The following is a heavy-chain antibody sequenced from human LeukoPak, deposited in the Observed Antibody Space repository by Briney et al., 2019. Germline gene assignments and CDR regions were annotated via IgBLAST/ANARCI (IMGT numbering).Heavy chain of an antibody. D-gene: IGHD5-12*01. Sequence: RASVKVSCKASGFTFTSSAMQWVRQARGQRLEWIGWIVVGSGNTNYAQKFQERVTITRDMSTSTAYMELSSLRSEDTAVYYCAIVAAYYYGMDVWGQGTTVTVSS. CDR2: IVVGSGNT. CDR3: AIVAAYYYGMDV. CDR1: GFTFTSSA. J-gene: IGHJ6*02. V-gene: IGHV1-58*02.